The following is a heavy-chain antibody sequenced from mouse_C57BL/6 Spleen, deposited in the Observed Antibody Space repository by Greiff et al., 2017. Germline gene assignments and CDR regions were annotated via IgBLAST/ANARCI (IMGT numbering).Heavy chain of an antibody. Sequence: QVQLQQSGPELVKPGASVKISCKASGYAFSSSWMNWVKQRPGKGLEWIGRIYPGDGDTNYNGKFKGKATLTADKSSSTAYMQLSSLTSEDSAVYFCARAKIYYDYDFGYFDVWGTVTTVTVSS. D-gene: IGHD2-4*01. V-gene: IGHV1-82*01. CDR3: ARAKIYYDYDFGYFDV. CDR1: GYAFSSSW. CDR2: IYPGDGDT. J-gene: IGHJ1*03.